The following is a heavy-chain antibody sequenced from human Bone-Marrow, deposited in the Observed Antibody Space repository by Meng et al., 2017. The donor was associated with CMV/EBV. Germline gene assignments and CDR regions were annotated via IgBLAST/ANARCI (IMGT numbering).Heavy chain of an antibody. J-gene: IGHJ6*01. CDR1: GGTFSSYA. CDR2: IIPIFGTA. Sequence: SVKVSCKASGGTFSSYAISWVRQAPGQGLEWMGGIIPIFGTANYAQKFQGRVTITTDESTSTAYMELSSLRSEDTAVYYCARYGIAAAGMGGDYYYGMAVWGPGHTVT. D-gene: IGHD6-13*01. CDR3: ARYGIAAAGMGGDYYYGMAV. V-gene: IGHV1-69*05.